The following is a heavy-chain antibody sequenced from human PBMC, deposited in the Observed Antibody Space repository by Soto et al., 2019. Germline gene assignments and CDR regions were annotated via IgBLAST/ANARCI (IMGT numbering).Heavy chain of an antibody. CDR2: FDPEDGET. CDR1: GYTLTEFS. J-gene: IGHJ4*02. CDR3: ATDPEYCSSTSCYANDY. V-gene: IGHV1-24*01. Sequence: ASVKVSCKVSGYTLTEFSMHWVRQAPGKGLEWMGGFDPEDGETIYAQKFQGRVTMTEDTSTDTAYMELSSLRSEDTAVYYCATDPEYCSSTSCYANDYWGQGTLVTVSS. D-gene: IGHD2-2*01.